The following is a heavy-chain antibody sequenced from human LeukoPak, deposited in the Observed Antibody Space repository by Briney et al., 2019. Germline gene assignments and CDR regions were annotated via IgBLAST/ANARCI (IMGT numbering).Heavy chain of an antibody. D-gene: IGHD3-22*01. J-gene: IGHJ4*02. CDR3: ARAQYYDVSGYDYFDY. CDR2: MNPNSGNT. CDR1: GYTFTSYD. Sequence: ASVKVSCKASGYTFTSYDINWVRQATGQGLEWMGWMNPNSGNTGYTQKFQGRVSMTRDTSISTAYMELSSLRSDDTAVYYCARAQYYDVSGYDYFDYWGQGTLVTVS. V-gene: IGHV1-8*01.